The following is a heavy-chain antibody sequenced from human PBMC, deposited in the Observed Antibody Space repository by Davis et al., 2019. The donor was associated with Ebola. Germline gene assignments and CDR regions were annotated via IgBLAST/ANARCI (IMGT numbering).Heavy chain of an antibody. CDR1: GYTFTGYY. V-gene: IGHV1-2*06. Sequence: ASVKVSCKASGYTFTGYYMHWVRQAPGQGLEWVGRINPNSGGATYARKFQDRVTMTRDTSISTAYMELSSLRSDDTAVYYCARLPNIETTYYFDYWGQGTLLTVSS. CDR3: ARLPNIETTYYFDY. J-gene: IGHJ4*01. CDR2: INPNSGGA. D-gene: IGHD2/OR15-2a*01.